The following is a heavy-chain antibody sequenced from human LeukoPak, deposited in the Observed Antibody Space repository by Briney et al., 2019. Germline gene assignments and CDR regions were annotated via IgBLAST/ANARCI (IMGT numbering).Heavy chain of an antibody. Sequence: ASVKVSCKASGYTFTSYYIHWVRQAPGQGLEWMGIINPSSGTTTYGQNFQGRVTMTMDMSTRTVYMEMSSLRSEDSAVYYCARCPSRLIIMVREVPYYYYSYMDVWGKGTTVTVSS. CDR2: INPSSGTT. CDR3: ARCPSRLIIMVREVPYYYYSYMDV. J-gene: IGHJ6*03. CDR1: GYTFTSYY. V-gene: IGHV1-46*01. D-gene: IGHD3-10*01.